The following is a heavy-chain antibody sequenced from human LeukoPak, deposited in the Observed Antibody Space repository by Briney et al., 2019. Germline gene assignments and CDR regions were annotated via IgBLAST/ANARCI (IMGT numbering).Heavy chain of an antibody. J-gene: IGHJ6*02. Sequence: PGGSLRLSCAASGFTFSSYSMNWVRQAPGKGLEWVSSISSSSSYIYYADSVKGRFTISRDNAKNSLYLQMNSLRAEDTAVYYCARPSFGDLGYCSGGSCYSGGMSYGMDVWGQGTTVTVSS. V-gene: IGHV3-21*01. CDR3: ARPSFGDLGYCSGGSCYSGGMSYGMDV. D-gene: IGHD2-15*01. CDR2: ISSSSSYI. CDR1: GFTFSSYS.